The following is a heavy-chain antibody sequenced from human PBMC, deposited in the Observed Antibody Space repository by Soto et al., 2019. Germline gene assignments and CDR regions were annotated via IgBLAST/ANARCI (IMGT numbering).Heavy chain of an antibody. CDR1: GFTFSSSA. CDR2: IRVGDGDT. CDR3: ANCSVGGDRTSGWWNWFTP. Sequence: EVRLLESGGGLAQPGGSRRLSCAASGFTFSSSAMNWVRQAPGKGLEWVSSIRVGDGDTFYADSVRGRFTVSRDISMNTLKREMNTLRAEERGIYYGANCSVGGDRTSGWWNWFTPLTQGTLITV. V-gene: IGHV3-23*01. J-gene: IGHJ5*02. D-gene: IGHD6-19*01.